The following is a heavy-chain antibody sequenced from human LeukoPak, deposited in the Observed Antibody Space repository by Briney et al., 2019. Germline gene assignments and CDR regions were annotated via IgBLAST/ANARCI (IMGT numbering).Heavy chain of an antibody. CDR1: GFTFSDYY. Sequence: GGSLRLSCAASGFTFSDYYMSWIRQAPGKGLEWVSYISSSGSTIYYADSVKGRFTISRDNAENSLYLQMNSLRAEDTAVYYCARDRPVVVVAATDDAFDIWGQGTMVTVSS. J-gene: IGHJ3*02. V-gene: IGHV3-11*01. CDR2: ISSSGSTI. CDR3: ARDRPVVVVAATDDAFDI. D-gene: IGHD2-15*01.